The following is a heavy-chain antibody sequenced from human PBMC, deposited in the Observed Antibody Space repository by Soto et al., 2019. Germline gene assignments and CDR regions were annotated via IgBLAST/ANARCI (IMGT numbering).Heavy chain of an antibody. V-gene: IGHV3-23*01. D-gene: IGHD6-19*01. Sequence: GGSLRLSCAASGFTFSNYAITWVRQAPGKGLQWVSIISGSGDTSYYADSVKGRFTISRDNSRNTLYLQMNSLRAGDSAKYYCAKEGTSGLYYFDYWGPGNLVTGSS. CDR2: ISGSGDTS. CDR1: GFTFSNYA. CDR3: AKEGTSGLYYFDY. J-gene: IGHJ4*02.